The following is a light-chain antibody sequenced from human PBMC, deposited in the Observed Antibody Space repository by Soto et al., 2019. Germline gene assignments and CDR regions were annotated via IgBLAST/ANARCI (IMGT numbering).Light chain of an antibody. J-gene: IGKJ1*01. Sequence: DTVMTQSPLSLPVTPGEPASISCRSSQSLLHSNGHNYLEWYLQKPGQSPQLLIYLGSNRASGVPDRFSGSGSGTDFTLKISRVEAEDVGVYYCMQALQSWTFGQGTKVDIK. V-gene: IGKV2-28*01. CDR2: LGS. CDR1: QSLLHSNGHNY. CDR3: MQALQSWT.